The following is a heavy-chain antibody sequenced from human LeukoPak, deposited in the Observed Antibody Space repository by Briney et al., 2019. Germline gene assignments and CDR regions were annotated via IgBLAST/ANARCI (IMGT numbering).Heavy chain of an antibody. CDR2: INWNGGST. Sequence: GGSLRLSCAASGFTFDDYGMSWVRQAPGKGLEWVSGINWNGGSTGYADSVKGRFTISRDNSKNTLYLQMNSLRAEDTAVYYCAKASRNCSRTSCYEYFQHWGQGTLVTVSS. V-gene: IGHV3-20*04. D-gene: IGHD2-2*01. CDR1: GFTFDDYG. J-gene: IGHJ1*01. CDR3: AKASRNCSRTSCYEYFQH.